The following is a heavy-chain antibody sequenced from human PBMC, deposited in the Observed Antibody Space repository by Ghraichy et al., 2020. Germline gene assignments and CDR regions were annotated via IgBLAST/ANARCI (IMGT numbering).Heavy chain of an antibody. D-gene: IGHD3-10*01. V-gene: IGHV1-69*13. J-gene: IGHJ3*02. Sequence: SVKVSCKASGGTFSSYAISWVRQAPGQGLEWMGGIIPIFGTANYAQKFQGRVTITADESTSTAYMELSSLRSEDTAVYYCARGMNYYGSGSYSAFDSWGQGTMVTVSS. CDR3: ARGMNYYGSGSYSAFDS. CDR2: IIPIFGTA. CDR1: GGTFSSYA.